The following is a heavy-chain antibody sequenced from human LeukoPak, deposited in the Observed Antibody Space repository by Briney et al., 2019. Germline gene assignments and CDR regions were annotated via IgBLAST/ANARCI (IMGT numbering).Heavy chain of an antibody. CDR3: ASSSSTDPQLDP. J-gene: IGHJ5*02. CDR1: GGSFSGYY. D-gene: IGHD4-11*01. Sequence: SETLSLTCAVYGGSFSGYYWSWIRQPPGKGLEWIGEINHSGSTKYNPSLKSRLTISVDTSKNQFSLKVTSVTAADTAVYYCASSSSTDPQLDPWGQGTLVTVSS. V-gene: IGHV4-34*01. CDR2: INHSGST.